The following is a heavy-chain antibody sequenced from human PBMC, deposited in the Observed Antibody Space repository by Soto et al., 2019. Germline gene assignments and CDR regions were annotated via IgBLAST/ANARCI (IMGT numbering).Heavy chain of an antibody. D-gene: IGHD2-15*01. Sequence: ITLKESGPTLVKPTQTLTLTCTFSGFSLSSSGVGVGWIRQPPGKALEWLTFIYWDDDKRYSPSLKSRLTITKDTAKNQVVLTLTNMDPVDTATYYCARLVVAGITYYFDPWGQGTLLTVSS. J-gene: IGHJ4*02. CDR3: ARLVVAGITYYFDP. CDR1: GFSLSSSGVG. CDR2: IYWDDDK. V-gene: IGHV2-5*02.